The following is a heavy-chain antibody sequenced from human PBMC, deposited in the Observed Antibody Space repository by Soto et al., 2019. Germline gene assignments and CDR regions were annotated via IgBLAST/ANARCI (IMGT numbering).Heavy chain of an antibody. CDR1: GYTFTSYG. D-gene: IGHD3-3*01. Sequence: QVQLVQSGAEVKKPGASVKVSCKASGYTFTSYGISWVRQAPGQGLEWMGWISAYNGNTNYAQKLQGRVTMTTDTSTSTAYMELRSLRFDDTAVYYYAIDRLAVYDFWSGYSPQDYYYYGMDVWGQGTTVTVSS. V-gene: IGHV1-18*01. J-gene: IGHJ6*02. CDR3: AIDRLAVYDFWSGYSPQDYYYYGMDV. CDR2: ISAYNGNT.